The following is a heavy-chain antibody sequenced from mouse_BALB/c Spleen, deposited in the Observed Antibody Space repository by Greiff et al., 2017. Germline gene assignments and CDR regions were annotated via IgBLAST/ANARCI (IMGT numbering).Heavy chain of an antibody. CDR3: ARSPPNRYYAMDN. CDR2: ISYSGST. CDR1: GDSITSGY. V-gene: IGHV3-8*02. Sequence: DVKLVESGPSLVKPSQTLSLTCSVSGDSITSGYWNWIRKFPGNKLEYMGYISYSGSTYYNPSLKSRISITRDTSKNQYYLQLNSVTTEDTATYYCARSPPNRYYAMDNGGKGTSDSVST. J-gene: IGHJ4*01. D-gene: IGHD2-14*01.